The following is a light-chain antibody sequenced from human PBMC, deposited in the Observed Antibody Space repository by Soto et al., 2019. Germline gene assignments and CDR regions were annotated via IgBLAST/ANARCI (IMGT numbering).Light chain of an antibody. CDR2: KAS. CDR3: QQYDSYPLT. CDR1: QSISSW. J-gene: IGKJ4*01. Sequence: DTQMTQSPSTLSASVGDRVTITCRASQSISSWLAWYQHKRGKAPNLLIYKASSLESGVPSRFSGSGSGTEFTLTVSSLQPDDFATYYCQQYDSYPLTFGGGTKVEIK. V-gene: IGKV1-5*03.